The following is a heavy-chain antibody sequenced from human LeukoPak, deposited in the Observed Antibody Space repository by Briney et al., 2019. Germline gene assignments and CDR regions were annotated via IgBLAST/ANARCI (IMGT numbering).Heavy chain of an antibody. J-gene: IGHJ4*02. V-gene: IGHV3-74*01. CDR1: GFTFDDYG. CDR2: INSDGSTT. Sequence: GGSLRLSCAASGFTFDDYGMSWVRQAPGKGLEWVSRINSDGSTTNYADSVKGRFTISRDNAKNTLYLQMNSLRADDTAVYYCARSRWLDAFDYWGQGTLVTVSS. D-gene: IGHD6-19*01. CDR3: ARSRWLDAFDY.